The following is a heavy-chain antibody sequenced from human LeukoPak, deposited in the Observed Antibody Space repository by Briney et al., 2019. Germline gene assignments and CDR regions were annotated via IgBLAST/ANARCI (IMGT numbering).Heavy chain of an antibody. D-gene: IGHD5-18*01. CDR3: ARVVGQGTAMPSRDYFDY. J-gene: IGHJ4*02. CDR2: INPNNGDT. V-gene: IGHV1-2*02. CDR1: GYTFTNYR. Sequence: GASVKVSCKTSGYTFTNYRLHWVRQAPGQGLEWMGWINPNNGDTNYAQKFQGRVTMTRDTSITTAYMELSRLTSDDTAVYYCARVVGQGTAMPSRDYFDYWGQGTLVIVSS.